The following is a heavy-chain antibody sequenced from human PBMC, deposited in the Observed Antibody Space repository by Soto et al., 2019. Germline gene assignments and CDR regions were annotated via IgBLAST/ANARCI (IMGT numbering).Heavy chain of an antibody. CDR1: GFTFSSYA. CDR3: ARDPLRAPRRIVVVTAIPYFGY. CDR2: ISYDGSNK. D-gene: IGHD2-21*02. Sequence: GGSLRLSCAASGFTFSSYAMHWVRQAPGKGLEWVAVISYDGSNKYYADSVKGRFTISRDNSKNTLYLQMNSLRAEDTAVYYCARDPLRAPRRIVVVTAIPYFGYWGQGTLFTVSS. V-gene: IGHV3-30-3*01. J-gene: IGHJ4*02.